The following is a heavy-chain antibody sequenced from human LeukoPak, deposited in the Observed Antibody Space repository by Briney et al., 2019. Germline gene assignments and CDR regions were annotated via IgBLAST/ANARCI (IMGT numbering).Heavy chain of an antibody. J-gene: IGHJ4*02. CDR2: IYYSGST. CDR3: ARQAYSSGWLYY. D-gene: IGHD6-19*01. CDR1: GGSISSYY. Sequence: SETLSLTCTVSGGSISSYYWSWIRQPPGKGLEWIGYIYYSGSTNYNPSLKSRVTISVDPSKNQFSLKLSSVTAADTAVYYCARQAYSSGWLYYWGQGTLVTVSS. V-gene: IGHV4-59*08.